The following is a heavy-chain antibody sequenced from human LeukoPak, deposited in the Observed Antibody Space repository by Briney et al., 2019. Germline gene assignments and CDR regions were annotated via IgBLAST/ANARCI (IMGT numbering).Heavy chain of an antibody. CDR2: IINRSSYI. V-gene: IGHV3-21*01. D-gene: IGHD2-2*01. CDR1: GFTFSSYS. J-gene: IGHJ5*02. CDR3: ARAPKYCSSNSCYVNWFDP. Sequence: GGSLRLSCAASGFTFSSYSMKCVRQAPGKGLEWGSSIINRSSYIYYADSVKGRSTISRDNAKNSVYLQMNSLRADDTAVYYCARAPKYCSSNSCYVNWFDPWGQGTLVTVSS.